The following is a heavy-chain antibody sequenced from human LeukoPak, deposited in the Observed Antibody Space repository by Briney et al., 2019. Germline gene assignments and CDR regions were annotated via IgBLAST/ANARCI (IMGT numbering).Heavy chain of an antibody. V-gene: IGHV4-59*01. J-gene: IGHJ4*02. CDR1: GGSISSYY. CDR3: AKIYADATFHY. CDR2: IYSKGST. Sequence: PAETLSLTCTVSGGSISSYYWSWIRQPPGKGLEWIGYIYSKGSTNYNPALKSRVTVSVDTSKNQFSLNLSSVTAADTAVYYCAKIYADATFHYWGQGNLVTVSS. D-gene: IGHD2-15*01.